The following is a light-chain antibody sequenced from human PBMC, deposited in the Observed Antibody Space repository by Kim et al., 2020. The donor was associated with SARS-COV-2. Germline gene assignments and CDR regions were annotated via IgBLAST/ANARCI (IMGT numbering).Light chain of an antibody. CDR2: DAS. J-gene: IGKJ4*01. CDR1: QNIDTY. Sequence: PGDRATLSCRASQNIDTYLAWYQQRPGQAPRLLVYDASNRATGVPDRFRGSGSGTDFTLTISSLEPEDFSIYYCQQRNSWPPAVTFGGGTKVDIK. V-gene: IGKV3-11*01. CDR3: QQRNSWPPAVT.